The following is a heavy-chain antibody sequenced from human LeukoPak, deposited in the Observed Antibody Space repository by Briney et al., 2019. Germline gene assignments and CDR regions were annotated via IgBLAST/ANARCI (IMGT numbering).Heavy chain of an antibody. CDR1: GFTFSSYS. CDR2: ISSSSSYI. CDR3: ARDTWDIVVVVAATDQNDAFDI. D-gene: IGHD2-15*01. Sequence: PGGSLRLSCAASGFTFSSYSMNWVRQAPGRGLEWVSSISSSSSYIYYADSVKGRFTISRDNAKNSLYLQMNSLRAEDTAVYYCARDTWDIVVVVAATDQNDAFDIWGQGTMVTVSS. J-gene: IGHJ3*02. V-gene: IGHV3-21*01.